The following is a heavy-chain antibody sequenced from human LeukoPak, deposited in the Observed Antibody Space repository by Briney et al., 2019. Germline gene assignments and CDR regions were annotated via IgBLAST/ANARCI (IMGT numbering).Heavy chain of an antibody. J-gene: IGHJ3*02. D-gene: IGHD3-9*01. CDR2: IVVGSGNT. CDR3: AAPSLNDILTGPSGAFDI. Sequence: ASVKVSCKASGFTFSSSAVQWARQARGQRLEWIGWIVVGSGNTNYAQKFQERVTITRDMSTSTAYMELSSLRSEDTAVYYYAAPSLNDILTGPSGAFDIWGQGTMVTVSS. V-gene: IGHV1-58*01. CDR1: GFTFSSSA.